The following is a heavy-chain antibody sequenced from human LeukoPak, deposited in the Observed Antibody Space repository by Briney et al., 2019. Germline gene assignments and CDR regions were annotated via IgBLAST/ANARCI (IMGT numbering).Heavy chain of an antibody. D-gene: IGHD2-2*01. CDR3: ARQKCTSASGLTKNAFDV. V-gene: IGHV4-4*09. CDR2: IYTSGTT. CDR1: GSISSYY. Sequence: SETLSLTCTVSGSISSYYCSWIRPPPGKGPEWIGYIYTSGTTNYNPSLKRRVTISLDTSKHQFSLDLSSVTDAVSAVYYCARQKCTSASGLTKNAFDVWGQGTMVTVSS. J-gene: IGHJ3*01.